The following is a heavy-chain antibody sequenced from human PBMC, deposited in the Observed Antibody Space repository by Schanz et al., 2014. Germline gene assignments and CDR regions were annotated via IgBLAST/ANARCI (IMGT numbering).Heavy chain of an antibody. CDR1: GYTFVSYS. V-gene: IGHV1-46*01. CDR3: ASSGAGYSSSWDFDY. D-gene: IGHD6-13*01. J-gene: IGHJ4*02. CDR2: INPSGGGT. Sequence: QVQLVQSGAEVKKPGASVKVSCKASGYTFVSYSMHWVRQAPGQGLEWMGIINPSGGGTSYALRFQDRVTVTRDTSRSTVYMELSRLRSDDTAVYYCASSGAGYSSSWDFDYWGQGTLVTVSS.